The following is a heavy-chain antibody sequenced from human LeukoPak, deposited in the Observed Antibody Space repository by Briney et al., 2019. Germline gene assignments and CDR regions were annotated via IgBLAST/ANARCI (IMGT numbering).Heavy chain of an antibody. D-gene: IGHD6-13*01. CDR2: IWYDGSNK. J-gene: IGHJ3*02. CDR1: GFTFSSYG. Sequence: GGSLRLSCAASGFTFSSYGMHWVRQAPGKGLEWVAVIWYDGSNKYYADSVKGRFTISRDNSKNTLYLQMNSLRAEDTAVYYCAKGYSSSWWYAFDIWGQGTMVTVSS. V-gene: IGHV3-30*02. CDR3: AKGYSSSWWYAFDI.